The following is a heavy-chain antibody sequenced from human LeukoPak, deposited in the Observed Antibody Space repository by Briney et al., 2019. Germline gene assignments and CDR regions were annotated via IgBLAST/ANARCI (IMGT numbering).Heavy chain of an antibody. Sequence: ASVKVSCKASGYTFTSYDINWVRQATGQGLEWMGWMNPNSGNTGYAQKFQGRVTITRNTSISTAYMELSSLRSEDTAVYYCARVIVLEDIVDLHAFDIWGQGTMVTVSS. J-gene: IGHJ3*02. D-gene: IGHD2-15*01. CDR1: GYTFTSYD. CDR3: ARVIVLEDIVDLHAFDI. V-gene: IGHV1-8*03. CDR2: MNPNSGNT.